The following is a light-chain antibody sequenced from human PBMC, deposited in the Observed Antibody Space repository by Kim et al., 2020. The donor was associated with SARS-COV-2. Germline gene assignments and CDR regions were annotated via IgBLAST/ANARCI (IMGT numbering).Light chain of an antibody. V-gene: IGLV3-1*01. CDR1: KLGDQY. Sequence: SYELTQPPSVSVSPGQTASITCSGDKLGDQYACWYQQKPGQSPVLVIYQDIKRPSGIPERFSGSNSGNTATLTISGTQAMDVADYYCQAWDSSTAVFGGGTQLTVL. J-gene: IGLJ2*01. CDR3: QAWDSSTAV. CDR2: QDI.